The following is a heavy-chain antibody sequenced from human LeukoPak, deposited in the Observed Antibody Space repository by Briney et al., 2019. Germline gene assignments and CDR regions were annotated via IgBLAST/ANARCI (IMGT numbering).Heavy chain of an antibody. CDR3: ARLVDTAMVQYYFDY. D-gene: IGHD5-18*01. CDR1: GFTVSSNY. V-gene: IGHV3-53*01. Sequence: GGSLRLSCAASGFTVSSNYMSWVRQAPGKGLEWVSVIYSGGSTYYADSVKGRSTISRDNSKNTLYLQMNSLRAEDTAVYYCARLVDTAMVQYYFDYWGQGTLVTVSS. J-gene: IGHJ4*02. CDR2: IYSGGST.